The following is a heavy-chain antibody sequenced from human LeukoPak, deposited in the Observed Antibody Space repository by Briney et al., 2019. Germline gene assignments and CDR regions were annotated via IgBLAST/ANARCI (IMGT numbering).Heavy chain of an antibody. D-gene: IGHD1-20*01. J-gene: IGHJ6*03. V-gene: IGHV5-51*01. CDR1: GKSFTSYW. Sequence: GESLKISCKGSGKSFTSYWIGWVRQMPGKGLEWMGIIYPGDSDTRYSPSFQGQVTISADKSISTAYLQWSSLKASDTAMYYCARHPLVITGTAGYYYMDVWGKWTTVTLSS. CDR2: IYPGDSDT. CDR3: ARHPLVITGTAGYYYMDV.